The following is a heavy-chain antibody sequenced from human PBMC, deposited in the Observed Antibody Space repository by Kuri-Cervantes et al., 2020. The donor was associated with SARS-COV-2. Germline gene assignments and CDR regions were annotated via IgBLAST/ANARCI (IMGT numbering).Heavy chain of an antibody. CDR3: ARAPYAFDI. J-gene: IGHJ3*02. V-gene: IGHV3-48*01. Sequence: GESLKISCAASGFTVSSNYMTWVRQAPGKGLEWVSYISSSSSTIYYADSVKGRFTISRDNAKNSLYLQMNSLRAEDTAVYYCARAPYAFDIWGQGTMVTVSS. CDR2: ISSSSSTI. CDR1: GFTVSSNY.